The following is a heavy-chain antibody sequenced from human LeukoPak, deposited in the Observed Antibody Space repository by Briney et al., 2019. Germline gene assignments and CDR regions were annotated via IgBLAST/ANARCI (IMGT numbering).Heavy chain of an antibody. D-gene: IGHD3-10*01. Sequence: SETLSLTCAVYGVSFSGYYWIWIRQPPGKGLEWIGNIFYSGSTYYSPPLKSRVNISLDTSRNQFSLKLNSVTAADTAVYYCAKSNGYGLVDIWGQGTMVTVSS. CDR2: IFYSGST. V-gene: IGHV4-34*12. CDR1: GVSFSGYY. CDR3: AKSNGYGLVDI. J-gene: IGHJ3*02.